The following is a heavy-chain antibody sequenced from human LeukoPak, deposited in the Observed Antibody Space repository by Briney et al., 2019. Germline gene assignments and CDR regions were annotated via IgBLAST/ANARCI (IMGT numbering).Heavy chain of an antibody. CDR3: AGGGKGVTIFAY. D-gene: IGHD4-17*01. Sequence: PGGSLRLSCAASGFTFSSYAMSWVRQAPGKGLEWVSAISGSGGSTYYADSVKGRFTISRDNSKNTRYLQLNSLRAEDTAVYYCAGGGKGVTIFAYWGQRTLVTVSS. J-gene: IGHJ4*02. V-gene: IGHV3-23*01. CDR1: GFTFSSYA. CDR2: ISGSGGST.